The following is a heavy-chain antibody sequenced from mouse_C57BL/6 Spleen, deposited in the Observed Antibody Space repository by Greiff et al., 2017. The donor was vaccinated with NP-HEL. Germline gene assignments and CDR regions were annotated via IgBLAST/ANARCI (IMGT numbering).Heavy chain of an antibody. CDR2: ISYDGSN. J-gene: IGHJ2*01. CDR3: ARDGPHFDY. CDR1: GYSITSGYY. Sequence: EVQLVESGPGLVKPSQSLSLTCSVTGYSITSGYYWNWIRQFPGNKLEWMGYISYDGSNNYNPSLKNRIPLTGDTSKSQLFLKLNAVTTEDTATYDCARDGPHFDYWGQGTTLTVSS. V-gene: IGHV3-6*01.